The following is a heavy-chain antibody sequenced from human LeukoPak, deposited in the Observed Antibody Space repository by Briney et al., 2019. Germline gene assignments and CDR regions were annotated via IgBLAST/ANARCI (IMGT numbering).Heavy chain of an antibody. CDR3: ARDWRGYCSSASCRHKYNWFDP. J-gene: IGHJ5*02. Sequence: WASVKVSCKASGYTFTGYYMHWVRQAPGQGLEWMGWINPNSGGTNYAQKFQGRVTMTRDTFISTAYMELSRLRSDDTAVYYCARDWRGYCSSASCRHKYNWFDPWGQGTLVTVSS. CDR1: GYTFTGYY. CDR2: INPNSGGT. V-gene: IGHV1-2*02. D-gene: IGHD2-2*01.